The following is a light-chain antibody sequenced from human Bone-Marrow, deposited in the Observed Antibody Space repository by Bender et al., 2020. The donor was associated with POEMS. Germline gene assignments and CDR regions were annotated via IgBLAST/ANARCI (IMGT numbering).Light chain of an antibody. J-gene: IGLJ2*01. V-gene: IGLV6-57*01. CDR2: EDD. CDR1: SGSIASNY. Sequence: NFMLTQPHSVSESPGKTVTISCTRSSGSIASNYVQWYQQRPGSSPTTVIYEDDLRPSGVPDRFSGSIDSSSNSASLTISGLKTEDEADYYCQSYDSSIYVVFGGGTKLTVL. CDR3: QSYDSSIYVV.